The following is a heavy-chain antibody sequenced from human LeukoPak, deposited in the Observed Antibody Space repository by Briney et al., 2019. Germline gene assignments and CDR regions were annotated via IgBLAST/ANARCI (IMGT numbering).Heavy chain of an antibody. CDR2: IYYSGST. CDR3: ARARAPCSGGSCYSD. V-gene: IGHV4-31*03. Sequence: SETLSLTCTVSGGSISSGGYYWSRIRQHPGKGLEWIGYIYYSGSTYYNPSLKSRVTISVDTSKNQFSLKLSSVTAADTAVYYCARARAPCSGGSCYSDWGQGTLVTVSS. CDR1: GGSISSGGYY. D-gene: IGHD2-15*01. J-gene: IGHJ4*02.